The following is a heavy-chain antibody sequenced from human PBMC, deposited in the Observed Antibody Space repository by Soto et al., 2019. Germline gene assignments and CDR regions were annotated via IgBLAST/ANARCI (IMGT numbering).Heavy chain of an antibody. CDR1: GFTFSSYA. Sequence: GGSLRLSCAASGFTFSSYAMSWVGQAPGKGLEWVSAISGSGGSTYYADSVKGRFTISRDNSKNTLYLQMNSLRAEDTAVYYCAKDLSVGGSLCDRWGQGTLVTVSS. CDR3: AKDLSVGGSLCDR. J-gene: IGHJ5*02. D-gene: IGHD3-16*01. V-gene: IGHV3-23*01. CDR2: ISGSGGST.